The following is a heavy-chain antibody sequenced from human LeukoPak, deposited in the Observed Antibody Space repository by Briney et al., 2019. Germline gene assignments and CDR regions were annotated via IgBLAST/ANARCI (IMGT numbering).Heavy chain of an antibody. Sequence: PGGSLRLSCAASGFTFSSYAMSWVRQAPGKGLEWVSVIYSGGSTYYADSVKGRFTISRDNSKNTLSLQMNSLRADDTAVYYCAKVQELEYFDYWGQGTLVTVSS. J-gene: IGHJ4*02. V-gene: IGHV3-23*03. CDR3: AKVQELEYFDY. D-gene: IGHD1-1*01. CDR2: IYSGGST. CDR1: GFTFSSYA.